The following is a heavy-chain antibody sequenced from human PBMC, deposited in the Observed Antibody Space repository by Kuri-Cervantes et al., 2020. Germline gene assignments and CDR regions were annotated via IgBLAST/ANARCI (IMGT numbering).Heavy chain of an antibody. V-gene: IGHV3-53*01. Sequence: GESLKISCAASGFTVSSNYMSWVRQAPGKGLEWVSVIYSGGSTYYADSVKGRFTISRDNSKNTLYLQMNSLRAEDTAVYYCARAAYSGYDLGAGYWGQGTLVTVSS. D-gene: IGHD5-12*01. CDR2: IYSGGST. CDR3: ARAAYSGYDLGAGY. CDR1: GFTVSSNY. J-gene: IGHJ4*02.